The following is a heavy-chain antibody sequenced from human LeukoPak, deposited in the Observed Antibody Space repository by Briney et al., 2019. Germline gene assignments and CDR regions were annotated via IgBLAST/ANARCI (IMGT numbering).Heavy chain of an antibody. D-gene: IGHD3-22*01. CDR3: ARGKTYYYDSSGYYYLDY. CDR1: GFTVSSNY. V-gene: IGHV3-66*01. Sequence: GGSLRLSCAASGFTVSSNYMSWVRQAPGKGLEWVSVIYSGGSTYYADSVKGRFTISRDNSKNTLYLQMNSLRAEDTAVYYCARGKTYYYDSSGYYYLDYWGQGTLVTVSS. J-gene: IGHJ4*02. CDR2: IYSGGST.